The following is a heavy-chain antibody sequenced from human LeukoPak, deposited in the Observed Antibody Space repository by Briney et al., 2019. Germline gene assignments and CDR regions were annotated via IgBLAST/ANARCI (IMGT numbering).Heavy chain of an antibody. CDR1: GGSISGYY. Sequence: SETLSLTCAVSGGSISGYYWTWIPQPPGKGLEWIGYIYYSGSTNYNPSPKSRITISVDTSKNQFSLKLSSVTAADTAVYYCARLRGNYFPDYWGQGTLVTVSS. J-gene: IGHJ4*02. CDR2: IYYSGST. CDR3: ARLRGNYFPDY. V-gene: IGHV4-59*01. D-gene: IGHD4-11*01.